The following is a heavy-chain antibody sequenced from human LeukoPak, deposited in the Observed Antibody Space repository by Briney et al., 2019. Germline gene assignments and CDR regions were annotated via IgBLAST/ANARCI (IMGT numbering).Heavy chain of an antibody. V-gene: IGHV3-30*04. CDR3: AKDQGGGLFDP. Sequence: GGSLRLSCAASGFTFSSYAMHWVRQAPGKGLEWVAVISYDGSNKYYADSVKGRFTISRDNSKNTLYLQMNSLRAEDTAVYYCAKDQGGGLFDPWGQGTLVTVSS. J-gene: IGHJ5*02. CDR1: GFTFSSYA. CDR2: ISYDGSNK. D-gene: IGHD3-16*01.